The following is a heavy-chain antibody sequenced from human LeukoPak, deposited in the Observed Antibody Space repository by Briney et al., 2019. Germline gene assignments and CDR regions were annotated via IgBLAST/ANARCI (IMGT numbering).Heavy chain of an antibody. CDR3: ARLTPFTLFRGVIIGGSGFDF. CDR2: IYPGDSDT. Sequence: GESLKISCKGSGYSISTYWIGWVRQMPGKGLEWMGIIYPGDSDTRYSPSFQGQVTISADKSITTAYLHWSSLKASDTAMYYCARLTPFTLFRGVIIGGSGFDFWGQGTLVTVSS. J-gene: IGHJ4*02. V-gene: IGHV5-51*01. D-gene: IGHD3-10*01. CDR1: GYSISTYW.